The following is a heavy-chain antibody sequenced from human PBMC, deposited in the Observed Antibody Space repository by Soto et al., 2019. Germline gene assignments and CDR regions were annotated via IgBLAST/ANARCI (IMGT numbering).Heavy chain of an antibody. J-gene: IGHJ4*02. V-gene: IGHV3-9*01. CDR3: ARDPDVDFCDDLDYLDF. Sequence: EAQLVESGGGLVQPGRSLRLYCAASGFTFDNYAMHWVRQGPGKGLEWVSGINWNSVTVDYADSVKGRFTISRDNAKNSLYLQIDSLRPEDTACYYCARDPDVDFCDDLDYLDFWGRGTLVTVSS. CDR2: INWNSVTV. D-gene: IGHD3-3*01. CDR1: GFTFDNYA.